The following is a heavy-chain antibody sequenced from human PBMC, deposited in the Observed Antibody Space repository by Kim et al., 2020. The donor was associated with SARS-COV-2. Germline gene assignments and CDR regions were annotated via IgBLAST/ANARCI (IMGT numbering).Heavy chain of an antibody. D-gene: IGHD2-15*01. J-gene: IGHJ4*02. CDR1: RFTFSSYG. Sequence: GGSLRLSCAASRFTFSSYGLHWVRQAPGKGLEWVAVIWYDGSNKYHADSVKGRFTISRDNSKNTLYLQMNNLRAEDTAVYYCAKEQRKYCSGGSCHLEYWGQGTLVTVSS. CDR3: AKEQRKYCSGGSCHLEY. V-gene: IGHV3-33*06. CDR2: IWYDGSNK.